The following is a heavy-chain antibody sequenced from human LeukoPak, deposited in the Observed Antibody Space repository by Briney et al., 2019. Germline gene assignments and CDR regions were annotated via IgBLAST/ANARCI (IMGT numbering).Heavy chain of an antibody. CDR3: ATSNLPRYYDSSGYDAFDI. J-gene: IGHJ3*02. V-gene: IGHV1-8*01. D-gene: IGHD3-22*01. CDR1: GYTFTSYD. CDR2: MNPNSGNT. Sequence: VASVKVSCKASGYTFTSYDINWVRQATGQGLEWMGWMNPNSGNTGYAQKFQGRVTMTRNTSISTAYMELSSLRSEDTAVYYCATSNLPRYYDSSGYDAFDIWGQGTMVTVSS.